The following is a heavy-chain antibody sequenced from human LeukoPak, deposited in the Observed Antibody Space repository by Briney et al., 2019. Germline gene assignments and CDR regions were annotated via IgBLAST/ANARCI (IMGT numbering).Heavy chain of an antibody. J-gene: IGHJ4*02. V-gene: IGHV3-23*01. CDR2: ISNSGETT. Sequence: GGSLRLSCAASGFTFTSYDMSWVRQAPGKGLEWVSGISNSGETTYYADSVKGRFTISRDNSKNTLYLQMNSLRAEDTAVYYCAKDLLTLEYWGQGTLVTVSS. CDR1: GFTFTSYD. CDR3: AKDLLTLEY.